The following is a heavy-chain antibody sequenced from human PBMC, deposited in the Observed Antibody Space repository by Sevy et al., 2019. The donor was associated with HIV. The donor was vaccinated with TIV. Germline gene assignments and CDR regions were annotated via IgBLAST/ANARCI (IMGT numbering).Heavy chain of an antibody. J-gene: IGHJ4*02. CDR3: ARDPTIAAAGTPFDY. V-gene: IGHV3-74*01. CDR1: RFTFSSYW. D-gene: IGHD6-13*01. Sequence: GGSLRLSCAASRFTFSSYWMHWVRQAPGKGLVWVSRITSDGSSTSYSDSVKGRFTISRDNAKNTLYLQMNSLRAEDTAVYYCARDPTIAAAGTPFDYWGQGTLVTVSS. CDR2: ITSDGSST.